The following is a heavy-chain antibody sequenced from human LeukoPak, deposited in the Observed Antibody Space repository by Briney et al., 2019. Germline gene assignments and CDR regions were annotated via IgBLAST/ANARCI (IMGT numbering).Heavy chain of an antibody. V-gene: IGHV4-59*01. CDR2: IYYSGST. J-gene: IGHJ3*02. Sequence: SETLSLTCTVSGGSISSYYWSWIRQPPGKGLEWTGYIYYSGSTNYNPSLKSRVTISVDTSKNQFSLKLSSVTAADTAVYYCARWRHGYNSVDAFDIWGQGVMVTVSS. CDR3: ARWRHGYNSVDAFDI. D-gene: IGHD5-24*01. CDR1: GGSISSYY.